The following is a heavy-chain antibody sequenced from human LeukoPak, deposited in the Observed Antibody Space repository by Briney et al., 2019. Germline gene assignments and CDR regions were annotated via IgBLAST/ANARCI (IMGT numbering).Heavy chain of an antibody. V-gene: IGHV3-23*01. D-gene: IGHD4-17*01. CDR2: ISGSGGRT. J-gene: IGHJ4*02. CDR1: GFTFSSYA. Sequence: PGGSLRLSCAASGFTFSSYAMSWVRQAPGKGLEWVSAISGSGGRTYYADSVKGWFTISRDNSKNTLYLQMNSLRAEDTAVYYCVKDLYGDYVRCFDYWGQGTLVTVSS. CDR3: VKDLYGDYVRCFDY.